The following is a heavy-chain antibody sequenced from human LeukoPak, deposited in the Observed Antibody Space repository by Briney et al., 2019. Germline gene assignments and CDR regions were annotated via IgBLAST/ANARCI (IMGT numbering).Heavy chain of an antibody. D-gene: IGHD6-6*01. CDR1: GFTVSSNY. V-gene: IGHV3-53*01. CDR3: ARVYHSTSGRAIDY. CDR2: IHSGGTT. Sequence: QSGGSLRLSCAASGFTVSSNYMSWVRQAPGKGLEWVSIIHSGGTTNYVDSVKGRFTISRDNAKNSLYLQMNSLRAEDTAVYYCARVYHSTSGRAIDYWGQGTLVTVSS. J-gene: IGHJ4*02.